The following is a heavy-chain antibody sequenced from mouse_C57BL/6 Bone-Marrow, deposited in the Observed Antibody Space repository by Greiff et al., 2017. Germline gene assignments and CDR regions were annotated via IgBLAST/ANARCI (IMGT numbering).Heavy chain of an antibody. J-gene: IGHJ4*01. Sequence: QVQLQQSGPGLVQPSQSLSITCTVSGFSLTSYGVHWVRQSPGKGLEWLGVIWSGGSTDYNAAFISRLSISKDNPKSQVFCKMDSLQANDTAIYYCARGGRWLLHVLDAMDYWGQGTSVTVSS. CDR2: IWSGGST. D-gene: IGHD2-3*01. V-gene: IGHV2-2*02. CDR1: GFSLTSYG. CDR3: ARGGRWLLHVLDAMDY.